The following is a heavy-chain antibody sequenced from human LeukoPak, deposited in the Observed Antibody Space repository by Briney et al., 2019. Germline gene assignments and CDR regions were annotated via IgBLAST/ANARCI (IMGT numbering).Heavy chain of an antibody. CDR3: AKDVGKWESLHFFDY. CDR1: GLTIGSRY. J-gene: IGHJ4*02. V-gene: IGHV3-23*01. Sequence: GGSLRLSCVASGLTIGSRYMNWVRQAPGKGLEWVSAISGNGGSTYYADSVKGRFTISRDNSKNTLYLQMNSLRAEDTAVYYCAKDVGKWESLHFFDYWGQGTLVTVSS. D-gene: IGHD1-26*01. CDR2: ISGNGGST.